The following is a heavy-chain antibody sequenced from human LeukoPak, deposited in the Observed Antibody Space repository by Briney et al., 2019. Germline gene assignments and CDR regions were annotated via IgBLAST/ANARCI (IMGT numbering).Heavy chain of an antibody. Sequence: ASVKVSCKASGYTFTGYYVHWVRQAPGQGLEWMGWINPNSGGTNYAQKFQGRVTMTRDTSISTAYMELSRLKSDDTAVYYCARYVMGLDFWGQGTLVTVSS. CDR3: ARYVMGLDF. CDR1: GYTFTGYY. V-gene: IGHV1-2*02. J-gene: IGHJ4*02. D-gene: IGHD2-8*01. CDR2: INPNSGGT.